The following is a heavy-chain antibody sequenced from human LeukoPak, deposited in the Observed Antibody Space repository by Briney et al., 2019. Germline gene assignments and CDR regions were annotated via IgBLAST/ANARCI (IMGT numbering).Heavy chain of an antibody. D-gene: IGHD3-10*01. J-gene: IGHJ4*02. CDR3: ARGLGSGSYYGDYFDY. CDR2: IYPGDSDT. V-gene: IGHV5-51*01. Sequence: KGGESLKISCKGSGYSFTSYWIGWVRQMPGKGLEWMGIIYPGDSDTRYSPSFQGQVTISADKSISTAYLQWSSLKASDTAMYYCARGLGSGSYYGDYFDYWGQGTLVTVSS. CDR1: GYSFTSYW.